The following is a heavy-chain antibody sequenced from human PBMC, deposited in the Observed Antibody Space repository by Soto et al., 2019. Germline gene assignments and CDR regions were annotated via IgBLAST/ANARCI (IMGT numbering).Heavy chain of an antibody. CDR3: ASLCGGDCYSHNWFDP. V-gene: IGHV3-23*01. Sequence: GGSLRLSCAASGFTFISYAMNWVRQAPGKGLEWVSGISDSGGSTYYADSVKGRFTISRDNAKNSLYLQMNSLRAEDTAVYYCASLCGGDCYSHNWFDPWGQGTLVTVSS. D-gene: IGHD2-21*02. J-gene: IGHJ5*02. CDR2: ISDSGGST. CDR1: GFTFISYA.